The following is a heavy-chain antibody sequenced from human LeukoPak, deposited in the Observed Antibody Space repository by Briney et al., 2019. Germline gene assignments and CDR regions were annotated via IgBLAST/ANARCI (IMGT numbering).Heavy chain of an antibody. Sequence: GGSLRLSCAASGFTFSDCYMSWIRQARGKGLERVTYISSRCSTIFYADSVKDRFTISRDNAKNSLYLQMNSLGAEDTAVYYCARVVTKIPRDLAAAGLLYNWFDPWGQGTLVTVSS. D-gene: IGHD6-13*01. V-gene: IGHV3-11*04. CDR2: ISSRCSTI. CDR3: ARVVTKIPRDLAAAGLLYNWFDP. J-gene: IGHJ5*02. CDR1: GFTFSDCY.